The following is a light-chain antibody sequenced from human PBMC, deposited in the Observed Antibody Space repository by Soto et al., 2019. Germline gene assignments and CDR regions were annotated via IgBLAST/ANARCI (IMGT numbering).Light chain of an antibody. Sequence: ILRTQSPATLSVSPGERATLSCRASQSVTTNLAWYQQNPGQAPRLLIYDASTRATGNPARFSGRGSGTEFTLTISGLQSEDFAVYYCQQYNNWPPWTFGQGTKVEIK. CDR1: QSVTTN. CDR2: DAS. CDR3: QQYNNWPPWT. V-gene: IGKV3-15*01. J-gene: IGKJ1*01.